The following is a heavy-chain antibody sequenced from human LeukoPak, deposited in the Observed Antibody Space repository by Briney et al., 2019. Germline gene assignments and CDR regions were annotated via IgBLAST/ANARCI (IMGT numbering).Heavy chain of an antibody. CDR1: GFTVSSYF. D-gene: IGHD6-13*01. CDR2: IYRGVNT. Sequence: GGSLRLSCAASGFTVSSYFMSWVRQAPGKGLEWVSVIYRGVNTYYADSVKGRFTISRDNSKNTLYLQMNSLRAEDTAVYYCARDRWGLGSGIAAAGPYYYYMDVWGKGTTVTVSS. V-gene: IGHV3-53*01. J-gene: IGHJ6*03. CDR3: ARDRWGLGSGIAAAGPYYYYMDV.